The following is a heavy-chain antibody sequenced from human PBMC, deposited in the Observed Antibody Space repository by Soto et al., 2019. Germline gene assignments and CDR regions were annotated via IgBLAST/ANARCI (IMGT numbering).Heavy chain of an antibody. CDR1: GFTFSSYA. CDR3: ARDPEYSSHRRLVGRAFDY. J-gene: IGHJ4*02. D-gene: IGHD6-6*01. CDR2: ISYDGSNK. V-gene: IGHV3-30-3*01. Sequence: QVQLVESGGGVVQPGRSLRLSCAASGFTFSSYAMHWVRQAPGKGLEWVAVISYDGSNKYYADSVKGRFTISRDNSKNTLYLQMNSLRAEDTAVYYCARDPEYSSHRRLVGRAFDYWGQGTLVTVSS.